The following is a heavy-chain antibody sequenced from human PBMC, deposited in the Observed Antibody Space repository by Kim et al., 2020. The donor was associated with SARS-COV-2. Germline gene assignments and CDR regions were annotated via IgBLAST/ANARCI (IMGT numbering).Heavy chain of an antibody. Sequence: GGSLRLSCAASGFTFSSYAMSWVRQAPGKGLEWVSAISGSGGSTYYADSVKGRFTISRDNSKNTLYLQMNSLRAEDTAVYYCAKSLAVAGTTPPYYYYYGMDVWGQGTTVTVSS. CDR2: ISGSGGST. CDR3: AKSLAVAGTTPPYYYYYGMDV. D-gene: IGHD6-19*01. V-gene: IGHV3-23*01. J-gene: IGHJ6*02. CDR1: GFTFSSYA.